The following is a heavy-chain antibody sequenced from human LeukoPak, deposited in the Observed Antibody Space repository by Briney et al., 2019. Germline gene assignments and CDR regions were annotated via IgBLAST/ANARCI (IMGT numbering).Heavy chain of an antibody. V-gene: IGHV1-46*02. CDR3: ATEYVRTHYFDG. CDR2: ITSTGTTT. D-gene: IGHD3-16*01. CDR1: GYNLNTYH. J-gene: IGHJ4*02. Sequence: ASVKVSCKASGYNLNTYHMHWVRQAPGQGLEWMGIITSTGTTTICAQKFQGRVTMTRDTSTSTVYMDLSSLRSDDTAVYYCATEYVRTHYFDGWGQGTLVTVSS.